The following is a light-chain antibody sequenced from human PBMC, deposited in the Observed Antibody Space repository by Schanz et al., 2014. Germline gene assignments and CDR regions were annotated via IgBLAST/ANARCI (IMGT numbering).Light chain of an antibody. CDR1: SGYSNYN. CDR3: GTDHGSGSNFVSV. CDR2: VGTGGIVG. J-gene: IGLJ3*02. V-gene: IGLV9-49*01. Sequence: QLVLTQPPSASASLGASVTLTCTLSSGYSNYNVDWYQQRPGKGPRFVMRVGTGGIVGSKGDGIPDRFSVLGSGLNRYLTIKNVQEEDESEYHCGTDHGSGSNFVSVFGGGTKLTVL.